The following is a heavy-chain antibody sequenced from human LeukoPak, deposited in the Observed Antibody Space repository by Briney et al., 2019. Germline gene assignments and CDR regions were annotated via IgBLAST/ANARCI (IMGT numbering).Heavy chain of an antibody. CDR3: ARVKQYCSSGTCYPLSYMDV. CDR2: INPSGGST. J-gene: IGHJ6*03. V-gene: IGHV1-46*01. CDR1: GYTFTSYY. Sequence: WASVKVSCKASGYTFTSYYMHWVRQAPGQGLEWMGLINPSGGSTSYTQKFQGRVTMTRDTSISTAYMELSRLRSDDTALYYCARVKQYCSSGTCYPLSYMDVWGKGTTVTISS. D-gene: IGHD2-15*01.